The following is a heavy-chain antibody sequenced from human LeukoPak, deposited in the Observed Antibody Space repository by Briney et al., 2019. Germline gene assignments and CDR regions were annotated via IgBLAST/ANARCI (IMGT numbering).Heavy chain of an antibody. D-gene: IGHD6-6*01. J-gene: IGHJ3*02. CDR3: ARDRWSSSSSEGTFDI. V-gene: IGHV3-30*03. Sequence: GGSLRLSCAASGFTFSNYGMHWVRQAPGKGLEWVAVISYDGSNKYYADSVKGRFTISRDNSKNTLYLQMNSLRAEDTAVYYCARDRWSSSSSEGTFDIWGQGTMVIVSS. CDR1: GFTFSNYG. CDR2: ISYDGSNK.